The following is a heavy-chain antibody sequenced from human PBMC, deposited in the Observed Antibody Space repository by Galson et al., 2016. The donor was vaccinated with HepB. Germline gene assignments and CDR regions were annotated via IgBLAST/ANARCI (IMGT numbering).Heavy chain of an antibody. J-gene: IGHJ4*02. CDR1: GFTFSSYA. Sequence: SLRLSCAASGFTFSSYAMSWVRQAPGKGLEWVSAISGSGGTTYYADSVTGRFTISRDTSKNTLYVQMNSLRAEDMAVYYCAKSGKHLWLGDYCGQGALVTGSS. V-gene: IGHV3-23*01. CDR2: ISGSGGTT. CDR3: AKSGKHLWLGDY. D-gene: IGHD5-18*01.